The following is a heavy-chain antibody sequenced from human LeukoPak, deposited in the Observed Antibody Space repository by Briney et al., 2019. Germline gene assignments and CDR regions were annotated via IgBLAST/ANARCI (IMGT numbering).Heavy chain of an antibody. Sequence: PSETLSLTCSVSGGSLSSYYWGWIRQPAGKGLEWIGRIYTSGSTNYNPSLKSRVTMSVDMSTNQFSLKLSSVTAADTAVYYCARAGDSSGYEYYFDYWGQGTLVTVSS. CDR1: GGSLSSYY. J-gene: IGHJ4*02. CDR2: IYTSGST. V-gene: IGHV4-4*07. CDR3: ARAGDSSGYEYYFDY. D-gene: IGHD3-22*01.